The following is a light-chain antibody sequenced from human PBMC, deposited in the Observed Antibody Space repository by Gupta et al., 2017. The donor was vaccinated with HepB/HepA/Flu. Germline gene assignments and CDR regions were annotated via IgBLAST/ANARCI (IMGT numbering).Light chain of an antibody. V-gene: IGKV1-12*01. CDR1: QGISSW. CDR3: QQAVRIPWT. J-gene: IGKJ1*01. Sequence: DIQMTQSPSSVSASVGDRVTIPCRASQGISSWLAWYQQKPGKAPNLLIYAASSLQSGVPSRFSGSGSGTDFTLKISRLQAEDFATYYCQQAVRIPWTFGQGTKVEIK. CDR2: AAS.